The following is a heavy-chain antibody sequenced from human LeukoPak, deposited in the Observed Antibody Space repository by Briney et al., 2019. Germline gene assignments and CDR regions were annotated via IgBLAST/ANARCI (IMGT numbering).Heavy chain of an antibody. V-gene: IGHV3-15*01. CDR2: IRNDRIT. CDR1: GLTFSDAW. CDR3: TWMSTIFTVDY. Sequence: GGSLRLSCVLSGLTFSDAWMSWVRQAPGKGLEWVGRIRNDRITDYAAPVQGRFSISRDNSKNTFYLQMNSLRTEDTGMYFCTWMSTIFTVDYWGQGTLVTVSS. D-gene: IGHD5/OR15-5a*01. J-gene: IGHJ4*02.